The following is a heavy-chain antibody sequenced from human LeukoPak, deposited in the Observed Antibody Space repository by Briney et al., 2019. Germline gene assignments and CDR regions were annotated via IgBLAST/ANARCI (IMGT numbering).Heavy chain of an antibody. D-gene: IGHD2/OR15-2a*01. J-gene: IGHJ4*02. CDR2: IYSTGSA. Sequence: SETLSLTCSVSGGSISENFWSWIRQPAGKGLEWIGHIYSTGSATYNPSLKSRVTISVDTSKNQFSLKLSSVTAADTAVYYCARENIVTPPDYWGQGTLVTVSS. CDR1: GGSISENF. CDR3: ARENIVTPPDY. V-gene: IGHV4-4*07.